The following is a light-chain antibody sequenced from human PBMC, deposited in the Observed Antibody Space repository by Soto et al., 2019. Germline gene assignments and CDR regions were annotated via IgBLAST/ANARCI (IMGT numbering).Light chain of an antibody. CDR2: GAS. CDR1: QSVSSSY. Sequence: EIVLTQSPGTLSLSPGERATLSCRASQSVSSSYFAWYQKKPDQAPRLLIYGASSRATGIPDRFSGSGSGTDFTLTISRLEPEDSAVYYCQQYGSSPPITFGEGTRLEIK. J-gene: IGKJ5*01. CDR3: QQYGSSPPIT. V-gene: IGKV3-20*01.